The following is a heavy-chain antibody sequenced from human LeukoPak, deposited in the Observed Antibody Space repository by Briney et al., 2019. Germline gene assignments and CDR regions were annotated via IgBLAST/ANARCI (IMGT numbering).Heavy chain of an antibody. CDR1: GLTVSSNY. Sequence: GGSLRLSCAASGLTVSSNYMSWVRQAPGKGLEWVSVIYSGGSTYYADSVKGRFTISRDNSKNTLYLQMNSLRAEDTAVYYCARAFGYDGSGSEGQLDYWGQGTLVTVSS. CDR3: ARAFGYDGSGSEGQLDY. J-gene: IGHJ4*02. D-gene: IGHD3-10*01. CDR2: IYSGGST. V-gene: IGHV3-66*01.